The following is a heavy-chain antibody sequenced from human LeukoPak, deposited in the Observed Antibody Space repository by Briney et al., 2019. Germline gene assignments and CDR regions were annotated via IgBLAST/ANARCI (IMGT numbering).Heavy chain of an antibody. Sequence: GRSLRLSCTTSGFTFCVYAMSWVRPAPGKGLERGGLIRSQAYGGTTQYAASVKGRFTISRDDSKSIAYLQMNSPKTEDTALYYCTRGMATVVSPYFWGQGTLVTVSS. J-gene: IGHJ4*02. D-gene: IGHD4-23*01. CDR2: IRSQAYGGTT. CDR1: GFTFCVYA. V-gene: IGHV3-49*04. CDR3: TRGMATVVSPYF.